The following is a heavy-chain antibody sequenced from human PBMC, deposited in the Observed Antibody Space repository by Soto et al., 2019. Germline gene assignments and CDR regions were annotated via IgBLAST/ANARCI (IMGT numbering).Heavy chain of an antibody. J-gene: IGHJ4*02. Sequence: SETLSLTCTVTGDSVNSYYWSWMRQPPGKGLECMGYVYYSGSTNYNPSLKSRVTISVDTSKTQISLRLKSVTAADTAVHYCARAATSGIHYFDYWRQRSLVTVSS. CDR3: ARAATSGIHYFDY. D-gene: IGHD6-13*01. CDR1: GDSVNSYY. V-gene: IGHV4-59*02. CDR2: VYYSGST.